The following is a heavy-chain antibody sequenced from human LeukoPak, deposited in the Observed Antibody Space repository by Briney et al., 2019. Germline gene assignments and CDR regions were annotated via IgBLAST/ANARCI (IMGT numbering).Heavy chain of an antibody. Sequence: ASVKVPCKASGGTFSSYAISWVRQAPGQGLEWMGGIIPIFGTANYAQKFQGRVTITADKSTSTVYMELSSLRSEDTAVYYCARDPTTVTQVAIYYFDYWGQGTLVTVSS. V-gene: IGHV1-69*06. CDR2: IIPIFGTA. D-gene: IGHD4-17*01. CDR3: ARDPTTVTQVAIYYFDY. CDR1: GGTFSSYA. J-gene: IGHJ4*02.